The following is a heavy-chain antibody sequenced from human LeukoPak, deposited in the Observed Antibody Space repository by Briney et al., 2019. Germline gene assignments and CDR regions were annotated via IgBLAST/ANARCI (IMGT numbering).Heavy chain of an antibody. V-gene: IGHV3-15*07. CDR1: GLTVTNAW. Sequence: GGSLRLSCSASGLTVTNAWMNWVRQAPGEGLDWVGRIASKTDGGATDYAAPVRGRFTISRDDSKNTLNLQMNSLKTEDTAVYYCTTGIRGDWGQGTLVTVSS. CDR3: TTGIRGD. CDR2: IASKTDGGAT. D-gene: IGHD3-10*01. J-gene: IGHJ4*02.